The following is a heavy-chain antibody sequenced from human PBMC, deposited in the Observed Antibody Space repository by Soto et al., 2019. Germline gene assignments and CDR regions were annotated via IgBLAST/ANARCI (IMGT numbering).Heavy chain of an antibody. CDR2: IYYSGST. Sequence: SETLSLTCTVSGGSISSSSYYWGWIRQPPGKGLEWIGSIYYSGSTYYNPSLKSRVTISADRSKNQFSLKLSSVTAADTAVYYCARGFYYDYVWGSYRHIQNWFDPWGQGTLVTVSS. CDR3: ARGFYYDYVWGSYRHIQNWFDP. J-gene: IGHJ5*02. CDR1: GGSISSSSYY. V-gene: IGHV4-39*07. D-gene: IGHD3-16*02.